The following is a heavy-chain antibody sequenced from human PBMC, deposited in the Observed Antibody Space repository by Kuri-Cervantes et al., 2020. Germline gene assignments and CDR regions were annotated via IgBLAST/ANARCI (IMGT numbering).Heavy chain of an antibody. J-gene: IGHJ2*01. CDR2: INPNSGGT. V-gene: IGHV1-2*04. Sequence: ASVKVSCKASGYTFTGYYMHWVRQAPGQGLEWMGWINPNSGGTNYAQKFQGWVTMTRDTSISTAYMELSRLRSDDTAVYYCARGAGAMVRGVLPWYFDLWGRGTLVTVSS. D-gene: IGHD3-10*01. CDR3: ARGAGAMVRGVLPWYFDL. CDR1: GYTFTGYY.